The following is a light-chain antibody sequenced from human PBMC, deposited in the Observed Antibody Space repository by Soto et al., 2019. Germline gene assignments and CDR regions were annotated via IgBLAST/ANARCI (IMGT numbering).Light chain of an antibody. CDR3: QLYTSHSPT. V-gene: IGKV1-5*01. Sequence: DIQMTQSPSALSASVGDRVTITCRASQTIYTWVAWYQVKPGIAPKLLIYDASSVESGVPSRFSGSGSGTEFTLTISILQPEDFATYYCQLYTSHSPTFGPGTKVDL. J-gene: IGKJ3*01. CDR1: QTIYTW. CDR2: DAS.